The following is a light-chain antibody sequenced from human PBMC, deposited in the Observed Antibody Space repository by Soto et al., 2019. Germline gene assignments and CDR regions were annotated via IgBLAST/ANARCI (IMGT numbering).Light chain of an antibody. CDR2: DAS. J-gene: IGKJ1*01. V-gene: IGKV3-11*01. CDR1: QSVSTF. Sequence: GLTQSPATLSLSPGERAALSSTSSQSVSTFLAWYQQKPGQAPRLLIYDASNRANGIPARFSGSGSGTDFTLTISSLEPEDVAVYYCQKCANGPPKWTLGQGIKV. CDR3: QKCANGPPKWT.